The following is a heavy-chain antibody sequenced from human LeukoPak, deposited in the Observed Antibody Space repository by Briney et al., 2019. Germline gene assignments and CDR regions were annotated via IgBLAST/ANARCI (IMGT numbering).Heavy chain of an antibody. D-gene: IGHD3-22*01. V-gene: IGHV1-2*02. J-gene: IGHJ3*02. Sequence: ASVKVSCKASGYTFNGYYMHWVRQAPGQGFEWMGWINPNKGGTNYAQKFQGRVTMTRDTSISTAYMELNRLTSDDTAVFYCARDRGYFDSSGYRFDAFDIWGQGTMVTVPS. CDR3: ARDRGYFDSSGYRFDAFDI. CDR1: GYTFNGYY. CDR2: INPNKGGT.